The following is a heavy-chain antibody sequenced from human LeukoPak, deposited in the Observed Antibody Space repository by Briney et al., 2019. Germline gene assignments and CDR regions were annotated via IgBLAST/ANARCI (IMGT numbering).Heavy chain of an antibody. J-gene: IGHJ5*02. D-gene: IGHD3-10*01. CDR3: AKAGGTYYPDHFDP. V-gene: IGHV3-30*02. CDR1: GFTFSSFG. Sequence: GGSLRLSCAASGFTFSSFGMHWVRRAPGKGLEWVTFIRYDGSHKYYADSVKGRFTISRDNSNNTLYMQMDSLRIEDTAVYYCAKAGGTYYPDHFDPWGQGTLVTVSS. CDR2: IRYDGSHK.